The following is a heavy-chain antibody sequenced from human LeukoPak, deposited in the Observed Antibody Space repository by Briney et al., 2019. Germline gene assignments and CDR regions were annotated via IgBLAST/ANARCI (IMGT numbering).Heavy chain of an antibody. CDR2: ISGSSTTI. Sequence: PGGSLRLSCAGSGFTFSRYSMSWVRQAPGEGLEWVSYISGSSTTIYYADSVRGRFTISRDNAKNSLYLQMNSLRAEDTAVYYCARRYFDSSGYYYLDYWGQGTLVTVSS. V-gene: IGHV3-48*04. CDR1: GFTFSRYS. CDR3: ARRYFDSSGYYYLDY. D-gene: IGHD3-22*01. J-gene: IGHJ4*02.